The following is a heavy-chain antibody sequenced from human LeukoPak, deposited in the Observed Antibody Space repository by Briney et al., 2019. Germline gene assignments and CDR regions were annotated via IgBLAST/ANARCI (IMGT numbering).Heavy chain of an antibody. J-gene: IGHJ4*02. CDR2: VSDSRDV. CDR3: TRDGLHTAHFDY. V-gene: IGHV3-48*02. CDR1: GFTFSSYS. D-gene: IGHD5-18*01. Sequence: GGSLRLSCAASGFTFSSYSMNWVRQAPGKGLEWVSTVSDSRDVHYSDSVKGRFTISRDNARNSLYLQMNSLRDEDTAVYYCTRDGLHTAHFDYWGQGTLVTVSS.